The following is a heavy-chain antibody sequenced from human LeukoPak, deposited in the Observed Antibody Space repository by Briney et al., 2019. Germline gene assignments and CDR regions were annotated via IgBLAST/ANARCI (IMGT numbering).Heavy chain of an antibody. CDR1: GYTFTGYY. CDR3: ARAASAPSGAFDI. J-gene: IGHJ3*02. Sequence: ASVKVSCKASGYTFTGYYMHWVRQAPGQGLEWMGWINPNSGGTNYAQKFQGRVTMTRDTSISTAYMELSRLRSDDTAVYYCARAASAPSGAFDIWSQGTMVTVSS. D-gene: IGHD3-10*01. CDR2: INPNSGGT. V-gene: IGHV1-2*02.